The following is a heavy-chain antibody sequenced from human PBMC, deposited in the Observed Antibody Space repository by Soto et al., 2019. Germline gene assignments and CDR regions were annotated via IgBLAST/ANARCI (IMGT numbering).Heavy chain of an antibody. D-gene: IGHD3-16*01. Sequence: QVQLVESGGGVVQPGTSLRLSCVGSGFTFRSYVIHWVRQAPGKGLEWVALTSYDGSNNFYGDSVKGRFTISRDNSRNTVELQMDSLRLEDPALYYCARWGTTGGLDVWGQGNLVSVSS. V-gene: IGHV3-33*05. CDR1: GFTFRSYV. CDR2: TSYDGSNN. J-gene: IGHJ4*02. CDR3: ARWGTTGGLDV.